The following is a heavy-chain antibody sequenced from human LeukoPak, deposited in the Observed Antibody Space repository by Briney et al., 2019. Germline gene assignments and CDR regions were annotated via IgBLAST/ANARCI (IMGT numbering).Heavy chain of an antibody. CDR2: INPSGGST. V-gene: IGHV1-46*03. CDR3: AREPAQWDLQNGGNY. J-gene: IGHJ4*02. Sequence: ASVKVSCKASGYTFTSYYIHWVRQAPGQGLEWMGIINPSGGSTSYAQKFQGRVTMTRDTSTSRVYMELSSLRSEGTAVYYCAREPAQWDLQNGGNYWGQGTLVTVSS. D-gene: IGHD1-26*01. CDR1: GYTFTSYY.